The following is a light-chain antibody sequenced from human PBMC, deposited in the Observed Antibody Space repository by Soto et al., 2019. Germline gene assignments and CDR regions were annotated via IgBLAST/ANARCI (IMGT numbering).Light chain of an antibody. V-gene: IGKV1-12*01. Sequence: DLQMTQSPSSVSASVGDRVTITCRASQGVSGWLAWYQQKPGKAPKLLIYSVSSLQSGVPARFSGSGSGTDFALTISSLQPDVFATYYCQQANGFPVAFGGGTRVEIK. CDR3: QQANGFPVA. CDR1: QGVSGW. J-gene: IGKJ4*01. CDR2: SVS.